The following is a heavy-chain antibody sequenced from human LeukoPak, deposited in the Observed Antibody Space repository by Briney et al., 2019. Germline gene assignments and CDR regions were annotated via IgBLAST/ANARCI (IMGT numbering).Heavy chain of an antibody. D-gene: IGHD6-19*01. J-gene: IGHJ5*02. CDR3: AKDLSRAVAADWFDP. CDR1: GFTFSNYD. V-gene: IGHV3-23*01. Sequence: GGSLRHSCAASGFTFSNYDMSWVRQAPGKGLEWVSSISDSGGSTYYADSVKGRFTISRDNSKNTLYLQMTNLRAADTAVYYCAKDLSRAVAADWFDPWDQGSLVTVSS. CDR2: ISDSGGST.